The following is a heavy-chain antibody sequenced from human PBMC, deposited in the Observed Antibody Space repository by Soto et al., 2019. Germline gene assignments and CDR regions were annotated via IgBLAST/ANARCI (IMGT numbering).Heavy chain of an antibody. V-gene: IGHV4-34*01. J-gene: IGHJ6*02. Sequence: QVQLQQWGAGLLKPSETLSLTCAVYGGSFSGYYWSWIRQPPGNGLEWIGEINHSESTKYNPSLKSRVTISADTSKNQFSLKLSSVTAADTAVYYCARDLGTYYYAMDVWGQGTTVTVSS. D-gene: IGHD3-16*01. CDR3: ARDLGTYYYAMDV. CDR2: INHSEST. CDR1: GGSFSGYY.